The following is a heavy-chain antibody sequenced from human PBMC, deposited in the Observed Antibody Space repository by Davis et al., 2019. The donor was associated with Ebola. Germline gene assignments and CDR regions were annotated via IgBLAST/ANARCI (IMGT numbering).Heavy chain of an antibody. Sequence: GGSLRLSCTDSVITFSSYAMTGVRKAPGKGLEWGSAISGSGGSTYYADPVKARFTISRDNSKNTLYLQMSSLRTEDTAVYYCVKGSITMTVVVYFDLWGQGTLVTVSP. CDR1: VITFSSYA. J-gene: IGHJ4*02. D-gene: IGHD3-22*01. CDR2: ISGSGGST. CDR3: VKGSITMTVVVYFDL. V-gene: IGHV3-23*01.